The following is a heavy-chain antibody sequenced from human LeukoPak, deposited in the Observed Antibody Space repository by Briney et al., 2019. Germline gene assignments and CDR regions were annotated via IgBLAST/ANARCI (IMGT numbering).Heavy chain of an antibody. J-gene: IGHJ6*04. CDR3: AELGITMIGGV. Sequence: GGSLRLSCAASGFTFSSYEMNWVRQAPGKGLEWVSYISSSCSTIYYADSVKGRFTISRDNATNSLYLQMNSLRAEDTAVYYCAELGITMIGGVWGKGTTVTVSS. CDR2: ISSSCSTI. D-gene: IGHD3-10*02. CDR1: GFTFSSYE. V-gene: IGHV3-48*03.